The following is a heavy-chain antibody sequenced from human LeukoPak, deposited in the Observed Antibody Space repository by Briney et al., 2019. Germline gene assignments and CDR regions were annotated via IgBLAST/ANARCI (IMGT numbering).Heavy chain of an antibody. Sequence: GGSLRLSCAASGFTFDDYAMHWVRQAPGKGLEWVGRTRNKPNGYTTDYGTSVKGRFTVSRDDSENSLYLQMNSLKTEDTAVYYCTRVRHGDYFDYWGQGTLVTVSS. J-gene: IGHJ4*02. D-gene: IGHD4-17*01. CDR2: TRNKPNGYTT. V-gene: IGHV3-72*01. CDR3: TRVRHGDYFDY. CDR1: GFTFDDYA.